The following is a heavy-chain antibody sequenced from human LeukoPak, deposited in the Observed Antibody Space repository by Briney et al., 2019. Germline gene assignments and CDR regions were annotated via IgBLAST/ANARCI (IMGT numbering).Heavy chain of an antibody. D-gene: IGHD5-12*01. Sequence: ASVRVSCKASAYTFTKYGITWVRQAPGQGLEWMGWINPNSGGTNYAQKFQGRVTMTRDTSISTAYMELSRLRSDDTAVYYCAREPSGYDPFFDYWGQGTLVTVSS. CDR2: INPNSGGT. CDR3: AREPSGYDPFFDY. V-gene: IGHV1-2*02. J-gene: IGHJ4*02. CDR1: AYTFTKYG.